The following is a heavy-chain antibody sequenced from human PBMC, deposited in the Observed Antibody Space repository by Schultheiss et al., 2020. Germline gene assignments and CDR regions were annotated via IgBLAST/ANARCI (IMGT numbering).Heavy chain of an antibody. D-gene: IGHD2-2*01. CDR1: GGSFSGYY. CDR2: INHSGST. CDR3: ARFRSGYCSSTSCPNYYYGMDV. J-gene: IGHJ6*02. Sequence: TLSLTCAVYGGSFSGYYWSWIRQPPGKGLEWIGEINHSGSTNYNPSLKSRVTISVDTSKNQFSLKLSSVTAADTAVYYCARFRSGYCSSTSCPNYYYGMDVWGQGTTVTVSS. V-gene: IGHV4-34*01.